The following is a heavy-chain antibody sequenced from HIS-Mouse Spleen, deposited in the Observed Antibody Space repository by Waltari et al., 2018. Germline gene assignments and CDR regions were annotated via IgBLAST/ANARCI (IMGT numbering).Heavy chain of an antibody. Sequence: QVQLQESGPGLVKPSETLSLTCTVSGYSSSSGYYWGWIRQPPGKGLEWIGSIYHSGSTYYNPSLKSRVTISVDTSKNQFSLKLSSVTAADTAVYYCAREPHLQLELAFDIWGQGTMVTVSS. D-gene: IGHD1-1*01. J-gene: IGHJ3*02. V-gene: IGHV4-38-2*02. CDR1: GYSSSSGYY. CDR2: IYHSGST. CDR3: AREPHLQLELAFDI.